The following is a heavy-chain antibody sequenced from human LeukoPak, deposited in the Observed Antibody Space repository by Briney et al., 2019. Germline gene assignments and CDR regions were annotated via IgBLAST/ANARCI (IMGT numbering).Heavy chain of an antibody. J-gene: IGHJ6*02. D-gene: IGHD6-13*01. CDR2: RWYDGSNK. CDR1: GFTFSSYG. CDR3: ARERYSSSWYSKDYYYYYGMDV. Sequence: PGRSLRLSCAASGFTFSSYGMHWVRQAPAKGLEGVAVRWYDGSNKYYSDSVKGRFTISRDNSKNTLYLQMNSLRAEDTAVYYCARERYSSSWYSKDYYYYYGMDVWGQGTTVTVSS. V-gene: IGHV3-33*01.